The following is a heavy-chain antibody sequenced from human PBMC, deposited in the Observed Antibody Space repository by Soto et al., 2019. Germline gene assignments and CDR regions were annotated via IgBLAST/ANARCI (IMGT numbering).Heavy chain of an antibody. D-gene: IGHD2-15*01. V-gene: IGHV1-18*04. Sequence: GASVKVSCKASGYSFTSYGISWVRQAPGQGLEWMGWISAYNGHTNYAQKLQGRVTMTTDTSTSTAYMELRSLRSDDTAVYYCARGYCSGGSCSNWFDPWGQGTMVTVSS. CDR2: ISAYNGHT. CDR1: GYSFTSYG. CDR3: ARGYCSGGSCSNWFDP. J-gene: IGHJ5*02.